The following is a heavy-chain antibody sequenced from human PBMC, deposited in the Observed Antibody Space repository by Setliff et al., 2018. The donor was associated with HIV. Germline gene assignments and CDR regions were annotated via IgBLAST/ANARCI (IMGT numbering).Heavy chain of an antibody. D-gene: IGHD1-26*01. V-gene: IGHV2-70*11. Sequence: SGPTLVNPTQTLTLTCTFSGFSLSTSGMCVSWIRQPPGKALEWLARIDWDDDKYYSTSLKTRLSISKDTSRNQVVLTLTNMDPVDTATYYCARAPRGVSDYWGQGSLVTVSS. CDR3: ARAPRGVSDY. CDR1: GFSLSTSGMC. J-gene: IGHJ4*02. CDR2: IDWDDDK.